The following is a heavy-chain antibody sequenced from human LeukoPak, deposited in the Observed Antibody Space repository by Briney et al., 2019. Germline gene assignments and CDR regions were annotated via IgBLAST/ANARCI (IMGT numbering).Heavy chain of an antibody. Sequence: PGGSLRLSCAASGFTVSSNYMSWVCQAPRPGLELDSVIYSGGSAYTADYAKVRFPITRDNSKNTLYLQMNSLRVEDTAVYYCVRLRGYSYGPPDYWGQGTLVTVSS. J-gene: IGHJ4*02. CDR1: GFTVSSNY. CDR3: VRLRGYSYGPPDY. D-gene: IGHD5-18*01. V-gene: IGHV3-53*01. CDR2: IYSGGSA.